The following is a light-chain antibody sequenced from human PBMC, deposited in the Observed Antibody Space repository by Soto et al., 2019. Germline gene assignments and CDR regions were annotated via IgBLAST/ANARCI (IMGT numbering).Light chain of an antibody. Sequence: QSALTQPRSVSGSPGQSVTISCTGTSSDVGGYNYVSWYQQHPGKAPKLMIYDVSKRPSGVPDRFSGSKSGTSATLGITGLQTGDEADYYCGTWDSSLSAHVVFGGGTKLTVL. CDR1: SSDVGGYNY. V-gene: IGLV2-11*01. J-gene: IGLJ2*01. CDR3: GTWDSSLSAHVV. CDR2: DVS.